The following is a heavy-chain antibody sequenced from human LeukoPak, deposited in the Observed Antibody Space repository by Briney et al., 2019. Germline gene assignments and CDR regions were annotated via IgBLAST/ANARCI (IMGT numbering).Heavy chain of an antibody. CDR3: ARDYDFWSGSNWFDP. J-gene: IGHJ5*02. CDR2: INSDGSST. D-gene: IGHD3-3*01. Sequence: EGSLRLSCAASGFTFSSYWMHWVRQAPGKGLVWVSRINSDGSSTSYADSVKGRFTISRDNAKNTLYLQMNSLRAEDTAVYYCARDYDFWSGSNWFDPWGQGTLVTVSS. V-gene: IGHV3-74*01. CDR1: GFTFSSYW.